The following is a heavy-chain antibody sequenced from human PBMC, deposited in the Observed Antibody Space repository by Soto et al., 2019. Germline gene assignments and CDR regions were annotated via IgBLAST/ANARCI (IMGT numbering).Heavy chain of an antibody. CDR1: GGSISSGDYY. V-gene: IGHV4-30-4*01. J-gene: IGHJ3*02. CDR3: ARAGYCSGGSCYSVQENAFDI. CDR2: IYYSGST. Sequence: SETLSLTCTVPGGSISSGDYYWSWIRQPPGKGLEWIGYIYYSGSTYYNPSLKSRVTISVDTSKNQFSLKLSSVTAADTAVYYCARAGYCSGGSCYSVQENAFDIWGQGTMVTVSS. D-gene: IGHD2-15*01.